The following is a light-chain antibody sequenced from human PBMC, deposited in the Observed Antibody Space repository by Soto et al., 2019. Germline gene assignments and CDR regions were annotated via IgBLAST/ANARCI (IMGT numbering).Light chain of an antibody. V-gene: IGLV2-14*01. Sequence: QSALTQPASVSGSPGQSITISCTGTSSDVGGYNYVSWYQQHLGKAPKLMIYDVSNRPSGVSNRFSGSKSGNTASLTSSGIQAEDEADYSCSSYTSSSTLVVFGGGTKLTVL. CDR1: SSDVGGYNY. CDR3: SSYTSSSTLVV. J-gene: IGLJ2*01. CDR2: DVS.